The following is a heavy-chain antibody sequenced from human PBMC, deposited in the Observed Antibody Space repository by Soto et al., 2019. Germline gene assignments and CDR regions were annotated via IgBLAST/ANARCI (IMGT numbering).Heavy chain of an antibody. V-gene: IGHV3-15*01. CDR2: IKSKTDGGTT. CDR1: GFTFSNAW. CDR3: TPPDVLYGMDV. Sequence: GGSLRLSCAASGFTFSNAWMSWVRQAPGKGLEWVGRIKSKTDGGTTDYAAPVKGRFTISRDDSKNTLYLQMNSLKTEDTAVYYCTPPDVLYGMDVWGQGTTVTVSS. D-gene: IGHD2-8*01. J-gene: IGHJ6*02.